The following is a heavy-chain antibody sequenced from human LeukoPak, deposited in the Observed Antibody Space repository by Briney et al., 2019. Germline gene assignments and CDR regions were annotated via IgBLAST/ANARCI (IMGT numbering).Heavy chain of an antibody. CDR3: ASHGTTSAFDI. J-gene: IGHJ3*02. V-gene: IGHV4-31*03. CDR1: GYSISSGDYY. CDR2: IYYSGST. D-gene: IGHD4-17*01. Sequence: PSETLSLTCTVSGYSISSGDYYWSRIRQHPGKGLEWIGYIYYSGSTYYNPSLKSRVTISADTSKNQFSLKLSSVTAADTAVYYCASHGTTSAFDIWGQGTMVTVSS.